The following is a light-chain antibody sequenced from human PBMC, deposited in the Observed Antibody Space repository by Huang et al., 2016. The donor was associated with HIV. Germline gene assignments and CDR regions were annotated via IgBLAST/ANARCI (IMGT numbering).Light chain of an antibody. J-gene: IGKJ5*01. V-gene: IGKV3-15*01. CDR3: QQYNNWPPLIT. CDR1: QSVSST. Sequence: EIVMTQSPATLSVSPGERATPSCRASQSVSSTLSWSQQKPGQSPRLLIYGASTRPTGIPARFSGSGSGTEFTLTISSLQSEDFAVYYCQQYNNWPPLITFGQGTRLEIK. CDR2: GAS.